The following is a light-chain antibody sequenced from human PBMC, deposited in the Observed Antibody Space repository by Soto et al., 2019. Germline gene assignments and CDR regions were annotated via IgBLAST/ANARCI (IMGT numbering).Light chain of an antibody. CDR2: GAS. CDR1: QSVSSN. Sequence: EIVLTQSPATLSLSPGERATLSCRASQSVSSNLAWYQQRPGQAPRLLIYGASTRATGIPARFNGSGSGTEFTLTIRSLQSEDFAVYFGQQFNDWPPWTFGQGTKVDIK. V-gene: IGKV3-15*01. CDR3: QQFNDWPPWT. J-gene: IGKJ1*01.